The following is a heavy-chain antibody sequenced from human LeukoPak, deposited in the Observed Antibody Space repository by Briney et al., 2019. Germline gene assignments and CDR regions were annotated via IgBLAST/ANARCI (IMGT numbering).Heavy chain of an antibody. J-gene: IGHJ4*02. CDR3: AKEDYYGWGSYFDY. D-gene: IGHD3-10*01. CDR2: ISGSGGST. V-gene: IGHV3-23*01. CDR1: GFTFSSYA. Sequence: GGSLRLSCAASGFTFSSYAMSWVRQAPGRGLEWVSAISGSGGSTYYADSVKGRYTISIDNSKNTLYLQMNSLRAADTAVYYCAKEDYYGWGSYFDYWGQGTLVTVSS.